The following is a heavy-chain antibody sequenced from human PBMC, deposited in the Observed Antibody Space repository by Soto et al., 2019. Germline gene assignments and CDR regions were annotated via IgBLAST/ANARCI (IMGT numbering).Heavy chain of an antibody. D-gene: IGHD1-1*01. CDR1: GGTFSSYA. CDR3: ARDQGWDNRNDRYFDY. J-gene: IGHJ4*02. Sequence: ASVKVSCKASGGTFSSYAISWVRQAPGQGLEWMGGIIPIFGTANYAQKFQGRVTITADESTSTAYMELSSLRSEDTAVYYCARDQGWDNRNDRYFDYWGQGTLVTVSS. V-gene: IGHV1-69*13. CDR2: IIPIFGTA.